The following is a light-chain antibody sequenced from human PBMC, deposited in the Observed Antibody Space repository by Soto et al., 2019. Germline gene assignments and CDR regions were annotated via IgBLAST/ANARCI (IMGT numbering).Light chain of an antibody. CDR3: HQYDSSPLT. Sequence: EIVLTQSPGTLSLSPGERATLSCRASQSVSSSYLAWYQQKPGQAPRLLIYGASSRATGIPDRFSGSGSGTYITLTISRLEPEDFAADYCHQYDSSPLTFGGGTKVEIK. CDR1: QSVSSSY. J-gene: IGKJ4*01. CDR2: GAS. V-gene: IGKV3-20*01.